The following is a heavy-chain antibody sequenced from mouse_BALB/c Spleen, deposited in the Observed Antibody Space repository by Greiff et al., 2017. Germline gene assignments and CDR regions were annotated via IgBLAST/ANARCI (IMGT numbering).Heavy chain of an antibody. V-gene: IGHV1S29*02. Sequence: EVKLLQSGPELVKPGGSVKISCKASGYTFNDYNMHWVKQSHGKSLEWIGYIYPYNGGNGSNQKLKSKATLTVYNSYSTAYMELRSLTSEDSAVSYCSRWSRRTYSIDYWGQVTSVTVSS. J-gene: IGHJ4*01. CDR2: IYPYNGGN. CDR3: SRWSRRTYSIDY. CDR1: GYTFNDYN.